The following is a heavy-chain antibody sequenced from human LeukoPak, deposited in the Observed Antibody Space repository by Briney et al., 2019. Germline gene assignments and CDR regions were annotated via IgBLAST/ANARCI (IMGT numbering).Heavy chain of an antibody. Sequence: GASVKVSCKASGGTFSSYAISWVRQAPGQGLEWMGGIIPIFGTANYAQKFQGRVTITADESTSTAYMELSSLRSEDTAVYYCARDSYYYDSSGYSLGYWGQGTLVTVSS. V-gene: IGHV1-69*13. D-gene: IGHD3-22*01. CDR3: ARDSYYYDSSGYSLGY. CDR2: IIPIFGTA. CDR1: GGTFSSYA. J-gene: IGHJ4*02.